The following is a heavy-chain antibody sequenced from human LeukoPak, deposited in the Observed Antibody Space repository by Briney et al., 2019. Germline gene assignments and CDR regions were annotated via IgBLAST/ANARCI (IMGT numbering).Heavy chain of an antibody. CDR2: ISYDGSNK. D-gene: IGHD2-2*01. CDR3: ARDVGYCSSTSCYYYYYMDV. V-gene: IGHV3-30-3*01. CDR1: GFTFSSYA. Sequence: GGSLRLSCAASGFTFSSYAMHWVRQAPGKGLEWVAVISYDGSNKYYADSVKGRFTISRDNSKNTLYLQMNSLRAEDTAVYYCARDVGYCSSTSCYYYYYMDVWGKGTTVTVSS. J-gene: IGHJ6*03.